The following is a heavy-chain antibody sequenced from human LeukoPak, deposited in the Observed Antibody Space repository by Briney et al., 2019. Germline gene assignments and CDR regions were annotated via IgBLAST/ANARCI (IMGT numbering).Heavy chain of an antibody. CDR3: ARGSGGYGDY. D-gene: IGHD1-26*01. CDR1: GYTFTSYD. Sequence: ASVKVSCKASGYTFTSYDINWVRQAPGQGLEWMGWISAYNGNTNYAQKFQGRVTMTTDTPTSTAYMELRSLRSDDTAVYYCARGSGGYGDYWGQGTLVTVSS. J-gene: IGHJ4*02. V-gene: IGHV1-18*01. CDR2: ISAYNGNT.